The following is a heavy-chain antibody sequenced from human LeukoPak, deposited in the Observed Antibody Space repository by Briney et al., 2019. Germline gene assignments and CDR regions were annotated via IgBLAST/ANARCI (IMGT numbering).Heavy chain of an antibody. CDR3: ARVQFQWFDP. J-gene: IGHJ5*02. Sequence: GGSLRLSCAASGFTFRRYGMNWVRQAPGKGLEWVSAISGSGGSTYYGDSVKGRFTISRDNSKKTLYLQMNNLRVEDTAVYYCARVQFQWFDPWGQGTLVAVSS. CDR1: GFTFRRYG. CDR2: ISGSGGST. V-gene: IGHV3-23*01.